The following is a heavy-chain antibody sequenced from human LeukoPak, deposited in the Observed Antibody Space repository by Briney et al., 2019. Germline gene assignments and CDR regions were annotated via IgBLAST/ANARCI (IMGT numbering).Heavy chain of an antibody. CDR2: IKQDGSEK. J-gene: IGHJ4*02. CDR1: GFTFSSYW. V-gene: IGHV3-7*01. D-gene: IGHD3-10*01. Sequence: PGGSLRLSCPASGFTFSSYWMTWVRQAPGKGLEWVANIKQDGSEKYYVDSVKGRFTISRDNAKNSLYLQMNSLRAEDTAVYYCARDFRHYYGSGKPVDYWGQGTLVTVSS. CDR3: ARDFRHYYGSGKPVDY.